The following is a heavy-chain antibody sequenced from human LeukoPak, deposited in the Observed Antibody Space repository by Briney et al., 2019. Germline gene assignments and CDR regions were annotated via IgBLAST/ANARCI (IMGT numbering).Heavy chain of an antibody. CDR1: GFTVSSNY. V-gene: IGHV3-53*01. CDR3: AKLNMVRGVLDAFDI. D-gene: IGHD3-10*01. Sequence: GGSLRLSCAASGFTVSSNYMSWVRQAPGKGLEWVSVIYSGGSTYYADSVKGRFTISRDNSKNTLYLQMNSLRAEDTAVYYCAKLNMVRGVLDAFDIWGQGTMVTVSS. CDR2: IYSGGST. J-gene: IGHJ3*02.